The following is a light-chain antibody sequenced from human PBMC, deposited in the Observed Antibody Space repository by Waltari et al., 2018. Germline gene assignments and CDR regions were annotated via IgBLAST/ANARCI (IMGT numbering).Light chain of an antibody. V-gene: IGLV1-40*01. CDR2: GNN. J-gene: IGLJ3*02. Sequence: NIGAGYAVHWYQQLPGTAPKLLIYGNNNRPSGVPDRFSGSKSGTSASLAITGLQAEDEADYYCQSYGSDWVFGGGTKLTVL. CDR3: QSYGSDWV. CDR1: NIGAGYA.